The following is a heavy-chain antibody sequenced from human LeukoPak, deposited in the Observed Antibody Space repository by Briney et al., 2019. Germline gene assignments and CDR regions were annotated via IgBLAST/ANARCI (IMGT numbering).Heavy chain of an antibody. CDR3: ATHLSNTDNY. V-gene: IGHV5-51*01. J-gene: IGHJ4*02. Sequence: GAPLKISSKGPGSRFPNYWIGWGRRMPGKGLERMGNIHPGDSDTIYSPSFHGHVTISADKSINTASLQWGSVEASDTAMYYCATHLSNTDNYWGQGTLVTVSS. CDR1: GSRFPNYW. D-gene: IGHD2/OR15-2a*01. CDR2: IHPGDSDT.